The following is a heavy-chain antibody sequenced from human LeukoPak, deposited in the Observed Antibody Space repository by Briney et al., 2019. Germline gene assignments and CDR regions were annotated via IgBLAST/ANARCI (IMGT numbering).Heavy chain of an antibody. CDR1: GGSLSSSGHW. D-gene: IGHD3-10*01. V-gene: IGHV4-61*08. J-gene: IGHJ6*02. CDR2: FFYSGST. CDR3: ARVGSGYYYGSGSYQQHYYGMDV. Sequence: SETLSLTCTVSGGSLSSSGHWWVWIRQPPGKGLEWIGYFFYSGSTNYNPSLKSRATISVDTSKNQFSLKLSSVTAADTAVYYCARVGSGYYYGSGSYQQHYYGMDVWGQGTTVTVSS.